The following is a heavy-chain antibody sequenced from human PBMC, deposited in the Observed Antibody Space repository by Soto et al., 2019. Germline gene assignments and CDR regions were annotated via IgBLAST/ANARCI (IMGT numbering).Heavy chain of an antibody. CDR2: ISGSGGST. Sequence: GGSLRLSCAASGFTFSSYAMSWVRQAPGKGLEWVSAISGSGGSTYYADSVKGRFTISRDNSKNTLYLQMNSLRAEDTTVYYCAKLGLTGEDRFDNWFDPWGQGTLVTVSS. CDR1: GFTFSSYA. V-gene: IGHV3-23*01. D-gene: IGHD2-15*01. CDR3: AKLGLTGEDRFDNWFDP. J-gene: IGHJ5*02.